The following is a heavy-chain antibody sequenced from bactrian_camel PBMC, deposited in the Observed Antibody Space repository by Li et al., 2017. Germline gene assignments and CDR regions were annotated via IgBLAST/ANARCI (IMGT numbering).Heavy chain of an antibody. Sequence: VQLVESGGGSVQAGGSLELSCAVSGNTARSKCMGWFRQTPGGPEREPVALIATGGLSELYADSVKGRFTTSQDSAKNTLYLQMNSLKPEDTAMYYCAAVYRFSLACLATESADFTTTWTGASRGPRSPSP. J-gene: IGHJ4*01. CDR1: GNTARSKC. V-gene: IGHV3S54*01. CDR2: IATGGLSE. D-gene: IGHD2*01.